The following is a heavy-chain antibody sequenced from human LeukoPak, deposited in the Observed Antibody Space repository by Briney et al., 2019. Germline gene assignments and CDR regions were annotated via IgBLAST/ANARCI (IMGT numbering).Heavy chain of an antibody. V-gene: IGHV1-18*01. Sequence: ASVNVSFKASVYTFTSYGISWVRQAPGQGLEWMGWISVYNGNTKYAQSLQGRVTMTTDTSTSIAYMELRSLRSDDTAVYYCARRNYGSGSYYGFDYWGQGTLVTVSS. D-gene: IGHD3-10*01. CDR1: VYTFTSYG. CDR3: ARRNYGSGSYYGFDY. CDR2: ISVYNGNT. J-gene: IGHJ4*02.